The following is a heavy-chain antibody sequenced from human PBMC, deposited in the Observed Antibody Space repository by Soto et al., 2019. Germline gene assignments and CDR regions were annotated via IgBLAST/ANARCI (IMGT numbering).Heavy chain of an antibody. V-gene: IGHV2-5*01. CDR2: IYWNDDK. Sequence: APKLVNATQRLTLTCAFSGFSLSTSGVGVGWIREPPGKALEWLALIYWNDDKRYSPSLKSRLTITKDTSKNQVVLTMTNMDPVDTATYYCAHRRMLIGGYCSSTSCYTAAFDIWGQGTMVTVSS. D-gene: IGHD2-2*02. CDR1: GFSLSTSGVG. J-gene: IGHJ3*02. CDR3: AHRRMLIGGYCSSTSCYTAAFDI.